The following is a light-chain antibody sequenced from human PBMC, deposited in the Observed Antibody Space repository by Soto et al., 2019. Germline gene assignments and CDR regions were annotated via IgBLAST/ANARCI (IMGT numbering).Light chain of an antibody. V-gene: IGKV3-15*01. J-gene: IGKJ1*01. CDR2: GAS. CDR1: QSVSSN. Sequence: EIVMTQSPATLSVSPGERATLSCRASQSVSSNLALYQQKPGQAPRLLIYGASTRATGIPARFSGSGSGTACTLTMSSLQSEDFAVYYCEQYNNWPQTFGQGTKVDI. CDR3: EQYNNWPQT.